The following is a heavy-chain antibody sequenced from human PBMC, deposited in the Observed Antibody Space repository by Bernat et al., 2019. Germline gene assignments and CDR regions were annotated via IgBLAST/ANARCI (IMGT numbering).Heavy chain of an antibody. J-gene: IGHJ4*02. Sequence: GGAGGAVVGGGGGRGLCGAASGCVFTNYALHWVRQAPGRGPEYLSSILGSGDSTQYANAVKGRFIISRDNSKNTLYLHMGSLRPDDMAVYYCARDKDGGYAFDHWGQGTLVTVSS. CDR3: ARDKDGGYAFDH. V-gene: IGHV3-64*01. CDR2: ILGSGDST. D-gene: IGHD5-12*01. CDR1: GCVFTNYA.